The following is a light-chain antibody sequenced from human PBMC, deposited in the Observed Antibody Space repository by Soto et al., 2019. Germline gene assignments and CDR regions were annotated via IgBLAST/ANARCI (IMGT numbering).Light chain of an antibody. Sequence: QSALTQPASVSGSPGQSITISCTGTSSDVGSYNLVSWYQQHPVKAPKLMIYEGSKRPSWVSNRFSGSKSGNTASLTISGLQAEDEADYYCCSYAGSSTYVVFGGGTKLTVL. CDR3: CSYAGSSTYVV. CDR2: EGS. CDR1: SSDVGSYNL. J-gene: IGLJ2*01. V-gene: IGLV2-23*01.